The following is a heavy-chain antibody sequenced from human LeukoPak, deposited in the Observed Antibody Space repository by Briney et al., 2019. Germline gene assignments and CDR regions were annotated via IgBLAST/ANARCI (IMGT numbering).Heavy chain of an antibody. CDR3: ARDLSGSGSYLGY. CDR1: GFTFSSYW. Sequence: GGSLRLSCAASGFTFSSYWMHWVRQAPGKGLVGVSRINSDGSSTSYADSVKGRFTISRDNAKNTLYLQMNSLRAEDTAVYYCARDLSGSGSYLGYWGQGTLVTVSS. D-gene: IGHD3-10*01. J-gene: IGHJ4*02. CDR2: INSDGSST. V-gene: IGHV3-74*01.